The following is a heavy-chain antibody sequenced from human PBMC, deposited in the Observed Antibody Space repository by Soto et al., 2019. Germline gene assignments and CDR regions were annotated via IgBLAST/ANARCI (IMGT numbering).Heavy chain of an antibody. Sequence: ASVKVSCKASGYTFTSYAMHWVRQAPGQRLEWMGWINAGNGNTKYSQKFQGRVTITRDTSASTAYMGLSSLRSEDTAVYYCARDSGTVTESFDPWGQGTLVTVSS. V-gene: IGHV1-3*01. CDR3: ARDSGTVTESFDP. CDR2: INAGNGNT. J-gene: IGHJ5*02. CDR1: GYTFTSYA. D-gene: IGHD4-17*01.